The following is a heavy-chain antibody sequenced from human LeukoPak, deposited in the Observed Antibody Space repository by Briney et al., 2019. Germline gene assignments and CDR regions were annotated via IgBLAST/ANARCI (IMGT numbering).Heavy chain of an antibody. J-gene: IGHJ4*02. CDR3: ARDGGYDYFDY. D-gene: IGHD5-12*01. CDR1: GFTFSSYG. Sequence: PGRSLRLSCAASGFTFSSYGMHWVRQAPGKGLEWVAVIWYDGSNKYYADSVKGRFTISRDNSKNTLYLQMNSLRAEDTAVYYCARDGGYDYFDYWGQGTLVTVSS. CDR2: IWYDGSNK. V-gene: IGHV3-33*01.